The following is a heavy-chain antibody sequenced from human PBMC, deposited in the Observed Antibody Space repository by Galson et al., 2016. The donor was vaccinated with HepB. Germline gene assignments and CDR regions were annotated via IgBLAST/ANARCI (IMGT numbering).Heavy chain of an antibody. J-gene: IGHJ4*02. D-gene: IGHD3-16*01. CDR3: ARRSNTSYVTFDH. CDR1: GASMSTYY. Sequence: SETLSLTCTVSGASMSTYYWSWMRQPPGKGLEWIAFVYSSGGIDYNPSFKSRVTMSVDTSKNQFSLELTSVTAADTAIYYCARRSNTSYVTFDHWGQGTVVSVSS. V-gene: IGHV4-59*01. CDR2: VYSSGGI.